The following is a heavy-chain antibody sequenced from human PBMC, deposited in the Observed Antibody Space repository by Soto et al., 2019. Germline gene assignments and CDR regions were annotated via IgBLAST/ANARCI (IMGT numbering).Heavy chain of an antibody. J-gene: IGHJ4*02. CDR2: INPNSGGT. CDR3: ARVPKSDGYNYYSDY. D-gene: IGHD5-12*01. Sequence: ASVKVSCKASGYTFTGYYMHWVRQAPGQGREWMGWINPNSGGTNYAQKFQGWVTMTRDTSISTAYMELSRLRSDDTAVYYCARVPKSDGYNYYSDYWGQGXLVTVSS. CDR1: GYTFTGYY. V-gene: IGHV1-2*04.